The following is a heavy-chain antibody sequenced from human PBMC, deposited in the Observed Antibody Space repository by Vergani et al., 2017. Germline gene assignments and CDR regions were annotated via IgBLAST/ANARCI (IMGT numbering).Heavy chain of an antibody. CDR2: IRYDGSNK. D-gene: IGHD3-3*01. J-gene: IGHJ6*02. Sequence: QVQLVESGGGVVQPGGSLRLSCAASGFTFSSYGMHWVRQAPGKGLEGVAFIRYDGSNKYYADSVKGRFTISRDNSKNTLYLQMNSLRAEDTAVYYGAKTLGIFGVVILPSYYGMDVWGQGITVAVSS. CDR1: GFTFSSYG. V-gene: IGHV3-30*02. CDR3: AKTLGIFGVVILPSYYGMDV.